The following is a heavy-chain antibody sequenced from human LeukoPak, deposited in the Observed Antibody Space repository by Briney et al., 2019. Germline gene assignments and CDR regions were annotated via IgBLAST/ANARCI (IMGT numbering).Heavy chain of an antibody. CDR1: GFTFGSFS. CDR2: IRFHRSNK. V-gene: IGHV3-30*02. CDR3: AKDGHDYLDY. J-gene: IGHJ4*02. Sequence: PGGSLRLSCAASGFTFGSFSMSWVRQAPGKGLEWVAFIRFHRSNKYYADSVKGRFTISRHNSENTLYLEMNSLRVEDTAVYYCAKDGHDYLDYWGQGTLVTVSS.